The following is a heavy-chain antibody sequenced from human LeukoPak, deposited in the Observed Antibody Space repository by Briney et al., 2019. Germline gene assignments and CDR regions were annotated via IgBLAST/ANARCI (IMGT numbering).Heavy chain of an antibody. CDR1: GFIFTNFE. CDR2: ISYSGNTT. J-gene: IGHJ5*02. V-gene: IGHV3-48*03. Sequence: GGPLRLSCAASGFIFTNFEMNWVRQAPGKRLEWVTYISYSGNTTFYADSVKGLFTISSDNDKNALYLQMNSLRAENTADYYGARPGPPGFDPWGQGTPVTVSS. CDR3: ARPGPPGFDP.